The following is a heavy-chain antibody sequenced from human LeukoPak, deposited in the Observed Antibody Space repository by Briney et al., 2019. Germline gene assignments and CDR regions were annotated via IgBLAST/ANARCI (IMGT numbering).Heavy chain of an antibody. V-gene: IGHV4-59*08. J-gene: IGHJ4*02. D-gene: IGHD2-15*01. Sequence: PSETLSLTCTVSGGSISNDYWSWVRQPPGKGLEWIGYIYYTGSTNYKPSLKSRVTISVDTSKNQFSLKLSSVTAADTAVYYCARHPFATPFDYWGRGTLLTVSS. CDR1: GGSISNDY. CDR2: IYYTGST. CDR3: ARHPFATPFDY.